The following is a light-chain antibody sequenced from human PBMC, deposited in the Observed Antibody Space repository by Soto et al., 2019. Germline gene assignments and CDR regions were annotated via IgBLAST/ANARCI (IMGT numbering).Light chain of an antibody. CDR1: QSISSN. V-gene: IGKV3-15*01. Sequence: EIVMTQSPATLSVSPGERATLSCRASQSISSNLAWYQQKPGQAPRLLMFRTSSRATGFPARFSGSGSGTEFNLTISSLQSEDCGVYYCQQYNNWPRATFGGGTKVDTK. J-gene: IGKJ4*01. CDR2: RTS. CDR3: QQYNNWPRAT.